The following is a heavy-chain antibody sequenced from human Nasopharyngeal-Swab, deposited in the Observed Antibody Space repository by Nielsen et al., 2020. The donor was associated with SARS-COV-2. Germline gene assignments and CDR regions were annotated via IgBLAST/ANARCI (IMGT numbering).Heavy chain of an antibody. Sequence: SETLSLTCTVSGGSISSSGYYWGWIRQPPGKGLEWIGSIYYSGSTYYNPSLKSRVTISVDTSKNQFSLKLSSVTAADTAVFYCARHMLGGPTAFDIWGQGTVVTVSS. CDR2: IYYSGST. D-gene: IGHD2-8*01. CDR3: ARHMLGGPTAFDI. J-gene: IGHJ3*02. CDR1: GGSISSSGYY. V-gene: IGHV4-39*07.